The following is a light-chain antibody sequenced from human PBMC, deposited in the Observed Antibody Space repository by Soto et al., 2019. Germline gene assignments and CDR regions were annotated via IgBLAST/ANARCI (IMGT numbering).Light chain of an antibody. Sequence: DIQVTQSPPTLSASGGDRVTITCRASQTISTWMAWYQQKPGKAPKLLVYDASTLQSGVASRFSGSGSGTEFTLIISGLQPEDSATYYCQQYTNTNNPWMFGQGTKVDIK. J-gene: IGKJ1*01. V-gene: IGKV1-5*01. CDR3: QQYTNTNNPWM. CDR2: DAS. CDR1: QTISTW.